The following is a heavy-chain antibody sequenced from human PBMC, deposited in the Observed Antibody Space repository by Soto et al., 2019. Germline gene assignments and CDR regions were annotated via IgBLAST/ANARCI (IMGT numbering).Heavy chain of an antibody. D-gene: IGHD3-10*01. Sequence: QVQLQQWDAGLLKPSETLSLTCAVYGGSFSGYYWSWIRQPPGKGLEWIGEINHSGSTNYNPSLKSRVTISVDTPKNQFSLKLSSVTAADTAVYYCARAGGGALLWFGELTPPAAGYMDVWGKGTTVTVSS. CDR1: GGSFSGYY. V-gene: IGHV4-34*01. CDR2: INHSGST. J-gene: IGHJ6*03. CDR3: ARAGGGALLWFGELTPPAAGYMDV.